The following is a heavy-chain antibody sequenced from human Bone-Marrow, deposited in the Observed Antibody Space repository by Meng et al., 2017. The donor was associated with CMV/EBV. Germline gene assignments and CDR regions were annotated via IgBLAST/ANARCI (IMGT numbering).Heavy chain of an antibody. D-gene: IGHD6-19*01. J-gene: IGHJ6*01. CDR1: GGTFSRYS. CDR2: IIPVFGTA. Sequence: SVKVSCKASGGTFSRYSISWVRQAPGQGLEWMGGIIPVFGTANYAQKFQGRVTISTDESTSTAHMELSSLRSEDTAIYYCARAGSPGSSGWYDGMDVWGQGTTVTVSS. V-gene: IGHV1-69*05. CDR3: ARAGSPGSSGWYDGMDV.